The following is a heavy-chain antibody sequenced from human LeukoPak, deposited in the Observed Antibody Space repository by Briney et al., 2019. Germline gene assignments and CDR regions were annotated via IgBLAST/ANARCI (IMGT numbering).Heavy chain of an antibody. V-gene: IGHV3-64*01. Sequence: GGSLRLSCAASGFTFSTYTMRWVRQAPGKGLKYVSGIASNGGTKDYANSVKGRFTISRDNSKNTVYLQMGSLRAEDMAVYYCAREYCTTNNCYNWGLGYWGQGTLVTVSS. CDR3: AREYCTTNNCYNWGLGY. CDR2: IASNGGTK. D-gene: IGHD2-2*02. CDR1: GFTFSTYT. J-gene: IGHJ4*02.